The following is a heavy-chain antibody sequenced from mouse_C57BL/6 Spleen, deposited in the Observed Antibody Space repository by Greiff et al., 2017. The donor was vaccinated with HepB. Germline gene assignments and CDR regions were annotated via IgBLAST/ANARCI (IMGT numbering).Heavy chain of an antibody. J-gene: IGHJ3*01. D-gene: IGHD1-1*01. Sequence: VQLQQSGPVLVKPGASVKMSCKASGYTFTDYYMNWVKQSHGKSLEWIGVINPYNGGTSYNQKFKGKATLTVDKSSSTAYMELNSLTSEDSAVYYCLYYGSSYFAYWGQGTLVTVSA. CDR1: GYTFTDYY. CDR2: INPYNGGT. V-gene: IGHV1-19*01. CDR3: LYYGSSYFAY.